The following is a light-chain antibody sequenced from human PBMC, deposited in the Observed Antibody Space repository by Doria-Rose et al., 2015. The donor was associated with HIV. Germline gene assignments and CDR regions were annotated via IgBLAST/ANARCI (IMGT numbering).Light chain of an antibody. J-gene: IGKJ4*01. V-gene: IGKV1-39*01. CDR2: AAS. CDR1: QSTGSF. CDR3: QQSYSTPLT. Sequence: DTRLTQSPSSLSASVGDRVTITCRASQSTGSFLNWYQQKPGKASKLLIYAASSLQNVVTSRFSGSGSGTGFTLTISSLQPEDFATYFCQQSYSTPLTFGGGTKVEIK.